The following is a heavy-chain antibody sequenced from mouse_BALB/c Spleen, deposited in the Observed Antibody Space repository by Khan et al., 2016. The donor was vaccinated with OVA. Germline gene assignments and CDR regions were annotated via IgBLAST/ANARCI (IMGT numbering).Heavy chain of an antibody. CDR3: SRGGGSGPAWFAY. CDR2: IRYDGNS. D-gene: IGHD3-1*01. J-gene: IGHJ3*01. CDR1: AYSITSGYF. V-gene: IGHV3-6*02. Sequence: EVQLQESGPGLVKPSQSLSLSCSVTAYSITSGYFWNWIRQFPGNKLEWMGYIRYDGNSNYNPSLKNRISITRDTSRNQFFLKLISVTPEDTATSFCSRGGGSGPAWFAYWGQGTLFTVSA.